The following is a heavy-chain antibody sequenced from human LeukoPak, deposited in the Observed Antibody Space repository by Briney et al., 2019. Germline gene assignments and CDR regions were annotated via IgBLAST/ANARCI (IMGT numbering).Heavy chain of an antibody. V-gene: IGHV4-34*01. J-gene: IGHJ6*03. CDR3: ARGVGSSWYYYYYMDV. Sequence: SETLSLTCAVYGGSFSGYYWSWIRQPPGKGLEWIGEINHSGSTNYNPSLKSRVTISVDTSKNRFSLKLSSVTAADTAVYYCARGVGSSWYYYYYMDVWGKGTTVTVSS. CDR1: GGSFSGYY. D-gene: IGHD6-13*01. CDR2: INHSGST.